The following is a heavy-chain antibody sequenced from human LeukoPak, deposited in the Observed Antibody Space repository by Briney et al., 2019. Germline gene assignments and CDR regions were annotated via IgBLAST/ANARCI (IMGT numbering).Heavy chain of an antibody. CDR3: ARARIAAAGTEWFGPDYYYYMDV. V-gene: IGHV3-48*01. Sequence: GGSLRLSCAASGFTFSSYSMNWVRQAPGKGLEWVSYISSSSSTIYYADSVKGRFTISRDNAKNSLYLQMNSLRAEDTAVYYCARARIAAAGTEWFGPDYYYYMDVWGKGTTVTISS. J-gene: IGHJ6*03. CDR2: ISSSSSTI. D-gene: IGHD6-13*01. CDR1: GFTFSSYS.